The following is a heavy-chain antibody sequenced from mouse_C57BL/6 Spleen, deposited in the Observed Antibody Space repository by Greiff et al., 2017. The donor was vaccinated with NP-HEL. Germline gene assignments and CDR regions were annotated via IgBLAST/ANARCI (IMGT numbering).Heavy chain of an antibody. J-gene: IGHJ3*01. D-gene: IGHD2-10*01. CDR2: IWSDGST. CDR1: GFSLTSYG. V-gene: IGHV2-6-1*01. CDR3: ARHESYYGNSWFAY. Sequence: VKLVESGPGLVAPSQSLSITCTVSGFSLTSYGVHWVRQPPGKGLEWLVVIWSDGSTTYNSALKSRLSISKDNSKSQVFLKMNSLQTDDTAMYYCARHESYYGNSWFAYWGQGTLVTVSA.